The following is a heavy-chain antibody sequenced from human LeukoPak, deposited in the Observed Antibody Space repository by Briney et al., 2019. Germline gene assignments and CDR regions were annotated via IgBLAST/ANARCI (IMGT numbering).Heavy chain of an antibody. J-gene: IGHJ6*02. V-gene: IGHV3-74*01. Sequence: GGSLRLSCAVSGFTFSSAWMHWVRQTPGKGLVWVSRINSDGSSTNYADSVKGRFTISRDNAKNMVNLQMNSLRAEDTAIYYCTRDYSYAMAVWGQGTTVTVSS. CDR2: INSDGSST. D-gene: IGHD2-21*01. CDR1: GFTFSSAW. CDR3: TRDYSYAMAV.